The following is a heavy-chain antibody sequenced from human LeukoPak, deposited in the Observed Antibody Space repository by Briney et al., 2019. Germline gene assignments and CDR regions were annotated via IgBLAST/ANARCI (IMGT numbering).Heavy chain of an antibody. CDR3: ASQRGYSYGSYYFDY. Sequence: SETLSLTCSVSGGSISSPSYYWGWIRQPPGKGLEWIGTIYYSGSTSYNPSLNSRVTISVDTSKNQFSLRLSFVTAADTAVYYCASQRGYSYGSYYFDYWGQGTLVTVSS. J-gene: IGHJ4*02. CDR2: IYYSGST. CDR1: GGSISSPSYY. D-gene: IGHD5-18*01. V-gene: IGHV4-39*01.